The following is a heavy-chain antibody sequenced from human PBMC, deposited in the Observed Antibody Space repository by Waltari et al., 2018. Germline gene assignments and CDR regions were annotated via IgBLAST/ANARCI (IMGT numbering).Heavy chain of an antibody. CDR2: ISSSSSYI. D-gene: IGHD4-17*01. J-gene: IGHJ4*02. CDR1: GFTFSSYS. CDR3: ARDPGDYGGY. Sequence: EVQLVESGGGLVKPGGSLRLSCAASGFTFSSYSMNWVRQAPGKGLEWFSSISSSSSYIYYADSVKGRFTISRDNAKNSLYLQMNSLRAEDTAVYYCARDPGDYGGYWGQGTLVTVSS. V-gene: IGHV3-21*01.